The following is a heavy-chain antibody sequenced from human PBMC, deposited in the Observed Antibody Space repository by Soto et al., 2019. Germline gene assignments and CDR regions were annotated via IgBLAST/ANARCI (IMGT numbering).Heavy chain of an antibody. Sequence: QVQLVQSGAEVKKPGSSVKVSCEATGGTFSSYAISWVRQAPGQGLEWMGGIIPIFGTANYAQKFQGRVTITADESTSTAYMELSSLRSEDTAVYYCARHRYCSGGSCYSRDYYYYYGMDVWGQGTTVTVSS. D-gene: IGHD2-15*01. CDR1: GGTFSSYA. CDR3: ARHRYCSGGSCYSRDYYYYYGMDV. V-gene: IGHV1-69*01. CDR2: IIPIFGTA. J-gene: IGHJ6*02.